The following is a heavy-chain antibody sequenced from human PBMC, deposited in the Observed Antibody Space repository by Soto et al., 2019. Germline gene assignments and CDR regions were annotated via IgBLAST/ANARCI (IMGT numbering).Heavy chain of an antibody. D-gene: IGHD3-10*01. CDR1: GFIFSDHY. Sequence: GGALNPPRADPGFIFSDHYMSWARQAPGKGLKWVSAISSSGGSTYYADSVKGRFTISRDNSKNTLYLQMNSLRAEDTAVYYCAKDPVLLLFDPWGQGTLVTVSS. CDR2: ISSSGGST. J-gene: IGHJ5*02. CDR3: AKDPVLLLFDP. V-gene: IGHV3-23*01.